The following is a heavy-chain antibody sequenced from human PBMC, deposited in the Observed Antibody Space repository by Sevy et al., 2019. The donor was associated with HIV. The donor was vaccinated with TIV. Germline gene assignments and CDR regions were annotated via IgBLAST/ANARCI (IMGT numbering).Heavy chain of an antibody. J-gene: IGHJ4*02. CDR3: AREGCTKPHDY. Sequence: GGSLRLSCAASGFTFSKYSMSWVCQPPGKGLEWVSTLSFGCGEINYADSVKGRFTISRDNSKSSVYLQMNNLRPEDTAVYYCAREGCTKPHDYWGQGTLVTVSS. CDR2: LSFGCGEI. D-gene: IGHD2-8*01. V-gene: IGHV3-23*01. CDR1: GFTFSKYS.